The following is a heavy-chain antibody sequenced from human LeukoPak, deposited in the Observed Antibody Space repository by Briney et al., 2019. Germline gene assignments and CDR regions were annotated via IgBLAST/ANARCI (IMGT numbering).Heavy chain of an antibody. Sequence: EASVKVSCKVSGYTLTELSMHWVRQAPGKGLEWMGGFDPEDGETIYAQKFQGRVTMTEDTSTDTAYMELSSLRSEDTAVYYCATGPVRAYSSGWDYMDVWGKGTTVTVSS. D-gene: IGHD6-19*01. J-gene: IGHJ6*03. CDR2: FDPEDGET. CDR1: GYTLTELS. CDR3: ATGPVRAYSSGWDYMDV. V-gene: IGHV1-24*01.